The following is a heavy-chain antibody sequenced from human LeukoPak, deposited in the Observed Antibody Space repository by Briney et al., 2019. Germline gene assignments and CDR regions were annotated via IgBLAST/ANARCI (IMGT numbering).Heavy chain of an antibody. CDR3: APRGDIEHSYGYGKWFDP. CDR2: INHSGST. V-gene: IGHV4-34*01. Sequence: SETLSLTCAVYGGSFSGYYWSWIRQPPGKGLEWIGEINHSGSTNYNPSLKSRVTISVDTSKNQFSLKLSSVTAADTAVYYCAPRGDIEHSYGYGKWFDPWGQGTRVTVSS. CDR1: GGSFSGYY. J-gene: IGHJ5*02. D-gene: IGHD5-18*01.